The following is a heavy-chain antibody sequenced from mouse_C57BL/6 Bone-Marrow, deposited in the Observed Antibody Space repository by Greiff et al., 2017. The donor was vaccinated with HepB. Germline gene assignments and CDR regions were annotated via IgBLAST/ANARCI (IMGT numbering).Heavy chain of an antibody. V-gene: IGHV1-72*01. CDR1: GYTFTSYW. J-gene: IGHJ3*01. D-gene: IGHD1-1*01. CDR3: ARQRGGVYYYGSSAWFAY. CDR2: IDPNSGGT. Sequence: VQLQQSGAELVKPGASVKLSCKASGYTFTSYWMHWVKQRPGRGLEWIGRIDPNSGGTKYNEKFKSKATLTVDKPSSTAYMQLSSLTSEDSAVYYCARQRGGVYYYGSSAWFAYWGQGTLVTVSA.